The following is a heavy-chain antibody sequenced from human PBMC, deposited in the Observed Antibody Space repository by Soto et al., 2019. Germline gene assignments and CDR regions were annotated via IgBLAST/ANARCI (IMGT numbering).Heavy chain of an antibody. CDR3: ARGGGDWFDP. CDR1: GYTFTSYD. D-gene: IGHD2-21*01. V-gene: IGHV1-8*01. CDR2: MNPNSGNT. Sequence: QVQLVQSGAEVKKPGASVKVSCKASGYTFTSYDINWVRQATGQGLEWTGWMNPNSGNTGYAQKFQGSVPMTRNTAIGTAYMDRSSLTSADTAVYYCARGGGDWFDPWGQGTLVTVSS. J-gene: IGHJ5*02.